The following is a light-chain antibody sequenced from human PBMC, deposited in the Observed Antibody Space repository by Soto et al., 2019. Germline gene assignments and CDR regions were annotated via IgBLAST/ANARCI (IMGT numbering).Light chain of an antibody. V-gene: IGLV1-47*02. Sequence: QSVLTQPPSTSGTPGKTVTISCSGNSSNIGSNFVFWYQQLPGTAPKLLIQSDDQRPSRVPNRVSGFKSSTSASLAISGLRAEVEAEYHCASWDDILFVAFGGGSKLTVL. CDR2: SDD. CDR3: ASWDDILFVA. CDR1: SSNIGSNF. J-gene: IGLJ3*02.